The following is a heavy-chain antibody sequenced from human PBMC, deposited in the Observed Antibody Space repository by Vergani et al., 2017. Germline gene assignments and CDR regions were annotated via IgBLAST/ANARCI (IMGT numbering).Heavy chain of an antibody. CDR1: GFNFNNFG. D-gene: IGHD6-19*01. V-gene: IGHV3-30*03. CDR2: ISFDGTTK. J-gene: IGHJ4*02. Sequence: QLQLVESGGGVVQPGRSLRLSCAASGFNFNNFGIHWVRQAPGKGLEWVAVISFDGTTKYYADSVKGRFTISRDNSKNTLYLQMNSLRAEDTAVYYCATSGWYIYWGQGTLVTVSS. CDR3: ATSGWYIY.